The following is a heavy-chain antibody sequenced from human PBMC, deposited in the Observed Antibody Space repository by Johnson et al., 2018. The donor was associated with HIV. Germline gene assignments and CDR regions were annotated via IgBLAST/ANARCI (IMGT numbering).Heavy chain of an antibody. CDR1: GFTFSSYG. CDR2: ISYDGSNK. V-gene: IGHV3-30*18. Sequence: QVQLVESGGGVVQPGRSLRLSCAASGFTFSSYGMHWVRQAPGKGLEWVAVISYDGSNKYYADSVKGRFTISRDNSKNTLYLQMNSLRAEDTAVYYCAKDDTVAFFIGAFDIWGQGTMVTVSS. CDR3: AKDDTVAFFIGAFDI. J-gene: IGHJ3*02. D-gene: IGHD4-23*01.